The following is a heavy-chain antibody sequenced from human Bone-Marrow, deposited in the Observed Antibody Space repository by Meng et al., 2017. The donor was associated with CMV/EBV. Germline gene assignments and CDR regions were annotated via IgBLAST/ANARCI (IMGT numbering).Heavy chain of an antibody. D-gene: IGHD6-19*01. CDR3: ARDTASSGWYVDDYYYGMDV. Sequence: SETLSLTCAAYGGTFSGYYWSWIRQPPGKGLEWIGGINHSGSTYYNPSLKSRVTISVDTSKNQFSLKLSSVTAADTAVYYCARDTASSGWYVDDYYYGMDVWGQGTTVTVAS. J-gene: IGHJ6*02. V-gene: IGHV4-34*01. CDR1: GGTFSGYY. CDR2: INHSGST.